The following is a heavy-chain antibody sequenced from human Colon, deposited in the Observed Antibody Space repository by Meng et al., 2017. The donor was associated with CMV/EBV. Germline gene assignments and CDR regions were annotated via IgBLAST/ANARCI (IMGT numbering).Heavy chain of an antibody. CDR2: IYNSVST. CDR3: ARDQPADY. J-gene: IGHJ4*02. Sequence: GSLRLSCTVSGDSVSGGSYYWTWIRQAPGKGLEWIGYIYNSVSTNYNPSLKSRVTISVDTSKNQFSLKLTSVTAADTAVYYCARDQPADYWGQGILVTVSS. V-gene: IGHV4-61*01. CDR1: GDSVSGGSYY.